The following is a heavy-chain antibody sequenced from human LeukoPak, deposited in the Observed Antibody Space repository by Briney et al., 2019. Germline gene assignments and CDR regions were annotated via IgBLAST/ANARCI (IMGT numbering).Heavy chain of an antibody. Sequence: GGSLRLSCAASGFTFSSYGMHWVRQAPGKGLEWMAVIWYDGSNKYYADSVKGRFTISRDNSKNTLYLQMNSLRAEDTAVYYCARSVRDYMDVWGKGTTVTVSS. V-gene: IGHV3-33*01. J-gene: IGHJ6*03. CDR2: IWYDGSNK. D-gene: IGHD6-6*01. CDR1: GFTFSSYG. CDR3: ARSVRDYMDV.